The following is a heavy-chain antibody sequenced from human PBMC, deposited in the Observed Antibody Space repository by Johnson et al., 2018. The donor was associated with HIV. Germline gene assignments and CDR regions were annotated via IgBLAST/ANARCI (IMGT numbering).Heavy chain of an antibody. CDR1: GFAVSSNY. CDR3: ARAPPYYGGYSVSDAFDI. D-gene: IGHD3-22*01. CDR2: LYSAGSA. Sequence: VQLVESGGGVVQPGRSLRLSCAASGFAVSSNYMNWVRQTPGKGLELVSILYSAGSAYYADSVKGRFSISRDNSKNTLYLQMNSLRPEDTALYYCARAPPYYGGYSVSDAFDIWGQGTMVNVSS. V-gene: IGHV3-66*02. J-gene: IGHJ3*02.